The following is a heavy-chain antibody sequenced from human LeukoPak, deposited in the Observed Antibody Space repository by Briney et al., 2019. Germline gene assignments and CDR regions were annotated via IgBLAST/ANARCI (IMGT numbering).Heavy chain of an antibody. CDR3: ARALPGGYGDYRGYYMDV. CDR1: GYSISSGYY. Sequence: SETLSLTCTVSGYSISSGYYWGWIRQPPGKGLEWIGSIYHSGSTYYNPSLKSRVTISVDTSKNQFSLKLSSVTAADTAVYYCARALPGGYGDYRGYYMDVWGKGTTVTVSS. V-gene: IGHV4-38-2*02. CDR2: IYHSGST. D-gene: IGHD4-17*01. J-gene: IGHJ6*03.